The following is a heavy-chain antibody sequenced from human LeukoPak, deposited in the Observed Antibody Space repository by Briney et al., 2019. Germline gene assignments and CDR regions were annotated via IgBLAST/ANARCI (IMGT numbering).Heavy chain of an antibody. Sequence: ASVKVSCKVSGYTLTELSMHWVRQAPGKGLEWMGGFDPEDGETIYAQKFQGRVTMTEDTSTDTAYMELSSLRSEDTAAYYCATDRSYYGSGSYFHRGQGTLVTVSS. D-gene: IGHD3-10*01. CDR3: ATDRSYYGSGSYFH. J-gene: IGHJ4*02. CDR1: GYTLTELS. V-gene: IGHV1-24*01. CDR2: FDPEDGET.